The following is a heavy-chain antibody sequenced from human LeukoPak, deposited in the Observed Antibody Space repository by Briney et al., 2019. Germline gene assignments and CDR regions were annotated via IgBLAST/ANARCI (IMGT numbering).Heavy chain of an antibody. Sequence: SETLSLTCTVSGGSISSYYWSWIRQPPGKGLEWIGYIYYSGSTNYNPSLKRQVTISVDTSKNQFSLKLSSVTAADTAVYYCAKHMGLGYTYFYPYFDYWGQGTLVTVSS. V-gene: IGHV4-59*08. CDR3: AKHMGLGYTYFYPYFDY. J-gene: IGHJ4*01. D-gene: IGHD1-1*01. CDR1: GGSISSYY. CDR2: IYYSGST.